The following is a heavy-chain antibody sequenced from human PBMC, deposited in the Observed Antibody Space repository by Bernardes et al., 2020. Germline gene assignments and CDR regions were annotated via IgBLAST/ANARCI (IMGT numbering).Heavy chain of an antibody. CDR3: ARGVDRMVQGVIIYYYGMDV. V-gene: IGHV3-74*01. CDR2: INSDGSST. D-gene: IGHD3-10*01. CDR1: GFTFSSYW. J-gene: IGHJ6*04. Sequence: GGSLRLSCAASGFTFSSYWMHWVRQAPGKGLVWVSRINSDGSSTSYADSVKGRFTISRDNAKNTLYLQMNSLRAEDTAVYYCARGVDRMVQGVIIYYYGMDVWGKGTTVTVSS.